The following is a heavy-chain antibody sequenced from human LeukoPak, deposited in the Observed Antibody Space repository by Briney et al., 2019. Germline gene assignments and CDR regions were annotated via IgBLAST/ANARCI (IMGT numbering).Heavy chain of an antibody. CDR3: AREGYDSSGYYDY. V-gene: IGHV3-53*01. CDR1: GFTVSSNY. CDR2: IYSGGST. Sequence: PGGSLRLSCAASGFTVSSNYTSWVRQAPGKGLEWVSVIYSGGSTYYADSVKGRFTISRDNSKNTLYLQMNSLRAEDTAVYYCAREGYDSSGYYDYWGQGTLVTVSS. D-gene: IGHD3-22*01. J-gene: IGHJ4*02.